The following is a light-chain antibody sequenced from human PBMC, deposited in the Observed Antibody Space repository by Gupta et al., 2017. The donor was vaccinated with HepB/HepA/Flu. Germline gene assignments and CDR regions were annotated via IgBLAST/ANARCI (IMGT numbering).Light chain of an antibody. CDR2: EVT. CDR3: CSYASNNTLI. CDR1: SSGVRSYKF. Sequence: QSALTQPASVSGSPGQSTSISCAGTSSGVRSYKFVSWYQQHPGKAPIFMIYEVTLRPSGVSDRFSGSKSGNTASLTITGLQAEDEADYYCCSYASNNTLIFGGGTKLSVL. J-gene: IGLJ2*01. V-gene: IGLV2-23*02.